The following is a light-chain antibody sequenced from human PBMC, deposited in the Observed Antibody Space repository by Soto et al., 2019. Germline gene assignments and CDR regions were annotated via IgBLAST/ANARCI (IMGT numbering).Light chain of an antibody. J-gene: IGKJ2*01. Sequence: DIQMTQSPSSLSASVGDRVTITCRASQSISSYLNWYQQKPGKAPKLLIYAASSLQSWVPSRFSGSGSATDFTLTISSLQPDDFATYYCQQSYSTPMYTFGQRTKLEIK. CDR2: AAS. CDR1: QSISSY. V-gene: IGKV1-39*01. CDR3: QQSYSTPMYT.